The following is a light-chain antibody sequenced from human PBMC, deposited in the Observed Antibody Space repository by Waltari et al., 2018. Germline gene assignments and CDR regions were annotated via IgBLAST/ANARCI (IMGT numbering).Light chain of an antibody. CDR3: QQRANWPPLT. Sequence: EIVLTQSPATLALSPGERATLSCRASQSVSNFLAWYQQKPGQAPRLLIYHASKRATASPDRFSCRGSGTDFALTISSLEPRDSAVYYCQQRANWPPLTFGGGTTVEI. V-gene: IGKV3-11*01. CDR2: HAS. CDR1: QSVSNF. J-gene: IGKJ4*01.